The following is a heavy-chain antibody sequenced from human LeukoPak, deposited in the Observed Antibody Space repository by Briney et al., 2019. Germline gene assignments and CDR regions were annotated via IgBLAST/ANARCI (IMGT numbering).Heavy chain of an antibody. Sequence: ASVKVSCKASGYTFTSYGISWVRHAPGQGLEWMGWISAYNGNTNYAQKLQGRVTMTTDTSTSTAYMELRSLRSDDTAVYYCARVPTVGYCSSTSCYTFDYWGQGTLVTVSS. CDR2: ISAYNGNT. V-gene: IGHV1-18*01. J-gene: IGHJ4*02. CDR1: GYTFTSYG. D-gene: IGHD2-2*02. CDR3: ARVPTVGYCSSTSCYTFDY.